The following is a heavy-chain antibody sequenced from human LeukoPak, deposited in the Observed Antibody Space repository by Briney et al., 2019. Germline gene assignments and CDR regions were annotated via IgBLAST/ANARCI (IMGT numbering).Heavy chain of an antibody. D-gene: IGHD3-10*01. V-gene: IGHV4-4*02. CDR1: GGSISSSNW. Sequence: SGTLSLTCAVSGGSISSSNWWSWVRQPPGKGLGWIGEIYHSGSTNYNPSLKSRVTISVDKSKNQFSLKLSSVTAADTAVYYCARRITMVRGVIVRLFDYWGQGTLVTVSS. CDR3: ARRITMVRGVIVRLFDY. J-gene: IGHJ4*02. CDR2: IYHSGST.